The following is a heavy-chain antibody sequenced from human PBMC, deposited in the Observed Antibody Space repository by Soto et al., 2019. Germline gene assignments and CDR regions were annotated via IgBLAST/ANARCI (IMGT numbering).Heavy chain of an antibody. J-gene: IGHJ4*02. D-gene: IGHD3-3*01. CDR2: ISSSGSTI. V-gene: IGHV3-11*01. CDR1: GFTFSDYY. Sequence: GGSLRLSCAASGFTFSDYYMSWIRQAPGKGLEWVSYISSSGSTIYYADSVKGRFTISRDNAKNSLYLQMNSLRAEDTAVYYCASFGVVILDDFDYWGQGTLVTVSS. CDR3: ASFGVVILDDFDY.